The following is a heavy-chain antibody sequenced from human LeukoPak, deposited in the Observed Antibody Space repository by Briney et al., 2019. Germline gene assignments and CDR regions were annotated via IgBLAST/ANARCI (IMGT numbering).Heavy chain of an antibody. CDR2: ISVSGGGT. CDR1: GFTFSAYS. V-gene: IGHV3-23*01. Sequence: GGSLRLSCVASGFTFSAYSMTWVRQAPGKGLDWVSSISVSGGGTYYADSVRGRFTISRDNSKNTLYLRMNSLRAEDTAVYYCVKDWRDESNCGGDCLQYWGQGTLVTVSS. CDR3: VKDWRDESNCGGDCLQY. D-gene: IGHD2-21*02. J-gene: IGHJ4*02.